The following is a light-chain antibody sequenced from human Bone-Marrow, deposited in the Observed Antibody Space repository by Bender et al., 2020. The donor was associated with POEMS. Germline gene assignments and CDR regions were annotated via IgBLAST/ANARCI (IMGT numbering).Light chain of an antibody. CDR1: SSNIGAHA. CDR3: AVWDYSLNGWV. Sequence: QSVLTQPPSASVTPGQRVTISCSGGSSNIGAHAVNWYQHLPGTAPKLLIYSSHRRPSEVPDRFSGSRSGTSASLAISGLQSEDEADYCCAVWDYSLNGWVFGGGTKLTVL. V-gene: IGLV1-44*01. J-gene: IGLJ3*02. CDR2: SSH.